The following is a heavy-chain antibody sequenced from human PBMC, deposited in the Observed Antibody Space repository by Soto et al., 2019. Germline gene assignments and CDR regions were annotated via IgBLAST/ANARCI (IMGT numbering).Heavy chain of an antibody. D-gene: IGHD6-6*01. J-gene: IGHJ6*02. CDR3: ARADSSSRPTDSYYYVMDV. Sequence: PGGSLRLSCAASGFTFSSYAMHWVRQAPGKGLEWVAVISYDGSNKYYADSVKGRFTISRDNSKNTLYLQMNSLRAEDTAVYYCARADSSSRPTDSYYYVMDVCPQAITVTVTS. CDR2: ISYDGSNK. CDR1: GFTFSSYA. V-gene: IGHV3-30-3*01.